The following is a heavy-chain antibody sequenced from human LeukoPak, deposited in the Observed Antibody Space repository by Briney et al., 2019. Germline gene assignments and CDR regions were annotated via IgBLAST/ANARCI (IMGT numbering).Heavy chain of an antibody. D-gene: IGHD6-19*01. V-gene: IGHV1-8*01. CDR3: ARDGVAVAGTVYYYYMDV. J-gene: IGHJ6*03. Sequence: GASVTASFKASGYTFTSYDINWVRQATGQGLEWMGWMNPNSGNTGYSQKVQGRVTITRNTSISTAYMDLRSLRSDDKAVYYCARDGVAVAGTVYYYYMDVWGKGTTVTVSS. CDR2: MNPNSGNT. CDR1: GYTFTSYD.